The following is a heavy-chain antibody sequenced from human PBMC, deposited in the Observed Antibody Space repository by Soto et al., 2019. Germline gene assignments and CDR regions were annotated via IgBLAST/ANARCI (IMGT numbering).Heavy chain of an antibody. Sequence: QVQLQESGPGLVKPSETLSLTCTASGGSISNYHWSWIRQPPGKGLEWIGYIYYSGSTSYNPSLRSRITISVDTSNHQFSLKLNSVTGADTAVYFWSRVAYDFWSGWGGAGYYYYMDVWGKGTRVTVSS. CDR1: GGSISNYH. J-gene: IGHJ6*03. D-gene: IGHD3-3*01. CDR3: SRVAYDFWSGWGGAGYYYYMDV. V-gene: IGHV4-59*01. CDR2: IYYSGST.